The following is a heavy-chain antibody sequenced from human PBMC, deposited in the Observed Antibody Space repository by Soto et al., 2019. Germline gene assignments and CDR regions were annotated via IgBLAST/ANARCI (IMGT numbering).Heavy chain of an antibody. V-gene: IGHV3-15*01. D-gene: IGHD3-22*01. Sequence: EVQLVESGGGLVKPGGSLRLSCAVSGFTFSKAWMSWVRQAPGKGLEWVGRIKSKSDDGTTIYAAPVRGRFTISRADSKATLFLQMNSLKTEDTAVYYCATYYYGSGDYYPHQNFDAFDVWGQGTMVTVSS. CDR1: GFTFSKAW. J-gene: IGHJ3*01. CDR2: IKSKSDDGTT. CDR3: ATYYYGSGDYYPHQNFDAFDV.